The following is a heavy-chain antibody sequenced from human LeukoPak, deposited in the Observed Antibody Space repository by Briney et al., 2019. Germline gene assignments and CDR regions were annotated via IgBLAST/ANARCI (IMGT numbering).Heavy chain of an antibody. CDR3: AELGITMSGGL. D-gene: IGHD3-22*01. Sequence: GGSLRLSCAASGFTFSSYEMHWVRQAPGKGLEWVAYTSRSGSIIYYADSVKGRFTISRDNAKNSLYMQMNSLRAEDTAGYYCAELGITMSGGLWGKGTTVTISS. V-gene: IGHV3-48*03. CDR1: GFTFSSYE. CDR2: TSRSGSII. J-gene: IGHJ6*04.